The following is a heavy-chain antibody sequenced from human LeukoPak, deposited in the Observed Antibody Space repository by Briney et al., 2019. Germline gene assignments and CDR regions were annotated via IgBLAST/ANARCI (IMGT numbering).Heavy chain of an antibody. CDR2: IYYSGST. CDR1: GGSISSSSYY. J-gene: IGHJ4*02. D-gene: IGHD2-15*01. CDR3: ARARRGPLARYFDY. V-gene: IGHV4-39*01. Sequence: PSETLSLTCTVSGGSISSSSYYWGWIRQPPGKGLEWIGSIYYSGSTYYNPSLKSRVTISVDTSKNQFSLKLSSVTAADTAAYYCARARRGPLARYFDYWGQGTLVTVSS.